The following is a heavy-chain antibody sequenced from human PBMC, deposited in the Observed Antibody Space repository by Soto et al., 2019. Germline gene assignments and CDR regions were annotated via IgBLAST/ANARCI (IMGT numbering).Heavy chain of an antibody. J-gene: IGHJ4*02. CDR3: ARDYGDYAFDY. CDR1: GGSISSYY. D-gene: IGHD4-17*01. CDR2: IYYSGST. V-gene: IGHV4-59*01. Sequence: SETLSLTCTVSGGSISSYYWSWIRQPPGKGLEWIGYIYYSGSTNYNPSLKSRVTISVDTSKNQFSLKLSSVTAADTAVYYCARDYGDYAFDYWGQGTLVTVSS.